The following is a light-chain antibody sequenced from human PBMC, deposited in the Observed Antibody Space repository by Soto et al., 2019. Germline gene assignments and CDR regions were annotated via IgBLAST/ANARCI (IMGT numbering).Light chain of an antibody. Sequence: EIVMTQSPATLSVSPGERATLSCRASQSVGSNLAWYQQKPGQAPRLLIYGASTRATGIPARFSGSVSGTEFTLTISSLQSEDFAVYYCQQCHIWPRTFGQGTKVEIK. CDR3: QQCHIWPRT. J-gene: IGKJ1*01. CDR2: GAS. CDR1: QSVGSN. V-gene: IGKV3-15*01.